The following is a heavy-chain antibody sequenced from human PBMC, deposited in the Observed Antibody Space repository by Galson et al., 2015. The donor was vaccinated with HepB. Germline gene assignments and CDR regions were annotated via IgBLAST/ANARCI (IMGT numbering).Heavy chain of an antibody. V-gene: IGHV3-48*03. Sequence: SLRLSCAASGFTFSSYEMHWVRQAPGKGLEWVSYISSSGSTIYYADSVKGRFTISRDNAKNSLYLQMNSLRAEDTAVYYCAREGNCSGGSCYAPPNGMDVWGQGTTVTVSS. J-gene: IGHJ6*02. CDR2: ISSSGSTI. CDR1: GFTFSSYE. D-gene: IGHD2-15*01. CDR3: AREGNCSGGSCYAPPNGMDV.